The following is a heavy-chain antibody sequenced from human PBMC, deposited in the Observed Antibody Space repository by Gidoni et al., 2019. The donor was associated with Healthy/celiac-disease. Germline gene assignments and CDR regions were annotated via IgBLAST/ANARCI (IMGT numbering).Heavy chain of an antibody. Sequence: QVQLVASGGGVVQPGRSLRLSCAASGFTFSSYAMHWVRQAPGKGLEWVAVISYDGSNKYYADSVKGRFTISRDNSKNTLYLQMNSLRAEDTAVYYCARQQWLVRDAFDIWGQGTMVTVSS. CDR2: ISYDGSNK. J-gene: IGHJ3*02. V-gene: IGHV3-30*01. CDR1: GFTFSSYA. CDR3: ARQQWLVRDAFDI. D-gene: IGHD6-19*01.